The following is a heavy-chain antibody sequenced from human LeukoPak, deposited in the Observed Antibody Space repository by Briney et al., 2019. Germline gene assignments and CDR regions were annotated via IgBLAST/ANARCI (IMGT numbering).Heavy chain of an antibody. D-gene: IGHD6-13*01. CDR1: GFTFSSYA. CDR3: ADLPGQQLVRWGY. Sequence: GGSLRLSCAASGFTFSSYAMSWVRQAPGKGLEWVSAISGSGGSTYYADSVKGRFTISRDNSKNTLYLQMTRLTAEDTAVYYFADLPGQQLVRWGYWGQGTLVTVSS. V-gene: IGHV3-23*01. J-gene: IGHJ4*02. CDR2: ISGSGGST.